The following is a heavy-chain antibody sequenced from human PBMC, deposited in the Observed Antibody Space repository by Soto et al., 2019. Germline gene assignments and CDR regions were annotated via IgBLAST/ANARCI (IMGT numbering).Heavy chain of an antibody. CDR3: EREGIAAAGTPVHSYYYYGMDV. J-gene: IGHJ6*02. CDR1: GFTFSSYS. Sequence: EVQLVESGGGLVKPGGSLRLSCAASGFTFSSYSMNWVRQAPGKGLEWVSSISSSSSYIYYADSVKGRFTISRDNAKNSLNLQMNSLGAEDTALYYCEREGIAAAGTPVHSYYYYGMDVWGQGTTVTFSS. CDR2: ISSSSSYI. V-gene: IGHV3-21*01. D-gene: IGHD6-13*01.